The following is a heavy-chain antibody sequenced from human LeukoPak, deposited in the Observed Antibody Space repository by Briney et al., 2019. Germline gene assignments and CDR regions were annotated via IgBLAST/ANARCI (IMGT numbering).Heavy chain of an antibody. CDR2: ISSSSSTI. V-gene: IGHV3-48*01. J-gene: IGHJ3*02. CDR1: GFTFSSYS. Sequence: PGGSLRLSCAASGFTFSSYSMNWVRQAPGKGLEWVSYISSSSSTIYYADSVKGRFTISRDNSKNTLYVQMNSLRAEDTAVYYCAKSQFGGVFDGFDIWGQGTMVTVSS. CDR3: AKSQFGGVFDGFDI. D-gene: IGHD3-16*01.